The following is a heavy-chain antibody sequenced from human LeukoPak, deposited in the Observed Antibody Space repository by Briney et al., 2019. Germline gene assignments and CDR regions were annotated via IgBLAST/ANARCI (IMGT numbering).Heavy chain of an antibody. J-gene: IGHJ4*02. V-gene: IGHV3-13*01. CDR1: GFTLSNYA. CDR2: LGTAGDT. D-gene: IGHD5-24*01. Sequence: PGGSLRLSCAASGFTLSNYAMHWVRQLAGEGLEWVSALGTAGDTFYPGSVKGRFTISRDNAKKSLFLQMNSLRAEDTAVYYCARQNTPHGNFDYWGQGTLVTVSS. CDR3: ARQNTPHGNFDY.